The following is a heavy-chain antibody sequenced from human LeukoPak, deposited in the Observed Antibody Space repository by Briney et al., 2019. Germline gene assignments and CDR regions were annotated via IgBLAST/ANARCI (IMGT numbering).Heavy chain of an antibody. J-gene: IGHJ4*02. CDR1: GFTVSSNY. V-gene: IGHV3-53*01. Sequence: GGSLRLSCAASGFTVSSNYMSWVRQAPGKGLEWVSVIYSGGSTYYADSVKGRFTISRDNSKNTLYLQMNSLRAEDTAVYYCAKGGTMVRGVKVYFDYWGQGTLVTVSS. CDR3: AKGGTMVRGVKVYFDY. D-gene: IGHD3-10*01. CDR2: IYSGGST.